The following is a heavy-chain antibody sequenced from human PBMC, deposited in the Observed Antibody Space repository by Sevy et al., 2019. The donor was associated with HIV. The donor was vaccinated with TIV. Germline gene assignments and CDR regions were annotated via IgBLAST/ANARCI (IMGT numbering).Heavy chain of an antibody. V-gene: IGHV3-7*03. CDR3: ARAIGAATSY. CDR2: INEDGTTK. J-gene: IGHJ4*02. CDR1: GFIFSGYW. Sequence: GSLRLSCAGSGFIFSGYWMHWVRQAPGKGLEWVANINEDGTTKYYLDSVKGRFTISRDNAKNSVFLQMNSLRVDDTAVYYCARAIGAATSYWGQGTLVTVSS. D-gene: IGHD2-15*01.